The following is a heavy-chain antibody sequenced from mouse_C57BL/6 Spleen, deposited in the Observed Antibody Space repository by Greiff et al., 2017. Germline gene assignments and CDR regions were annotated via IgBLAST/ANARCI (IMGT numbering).Heavy chain of an antibody. CDR2: IYPGSGST. J-gene: IGHJ1*03. D-gene: IGHD1-1*01. CDR3: ARLYYGSSAYWYFDV. CDR1: GYTFTSYW. Sequence: QVQLQQPGAELVKPGASVKMSCKASGYTFTSYWITWVKPRPGQGLEWIGDIYPGSGSTNYNEKFKSKATLTVDTSSSTAYMQLSSLTSEYSAVYYCARLYYGSSAYWYFDVWGTGTTVTVSS. V-gene: IGHV1-55*01.